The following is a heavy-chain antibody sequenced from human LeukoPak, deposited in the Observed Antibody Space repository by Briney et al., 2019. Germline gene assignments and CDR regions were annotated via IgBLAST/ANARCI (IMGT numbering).Heavy chain of an antibody. Sequence: PGGSLRLSCAASGFTFSSYGMHWVRQAPGKGLEWVSFIRYDGSNKYYADSVKGRFTISRDNSKNTLYLQMNSLRAEDTAVYYCAKEKRSSTGAFDYWGQGTLVTVSS. J-gene: IGHJ4*02. D-gene: IGHD6-13*01. CDR1: GFTFSSYG. CDR2: IRYDGSNK. V-gene: IGHV3-30*02. CDR3: AKEKRSSTGAFDY.